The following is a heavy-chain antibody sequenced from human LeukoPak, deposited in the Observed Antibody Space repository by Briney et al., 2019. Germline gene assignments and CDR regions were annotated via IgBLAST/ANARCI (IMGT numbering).Heavy chain of an antibody. J-gene: IGHJ4*02. Sequence: GGSLRLSCAASGFTFSDYYMSWVRQAPGRGLEWVSYISTGSSYTNYADSVKGRFTISRDNAKNSLYLQMNSLRAEDTALYYCARAEGGPATAIYWGQGTLVTVSS. CDR2: ISTGSSYT. CDR1: GFTFSDYY. V-gene: IGHV3-11*05. CDR3: ARAEGGPATAIY. D-gene: IGHD2-21*02.